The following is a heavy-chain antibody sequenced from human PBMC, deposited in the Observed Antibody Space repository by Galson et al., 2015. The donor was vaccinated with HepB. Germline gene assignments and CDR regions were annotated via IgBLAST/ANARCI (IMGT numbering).Heavy chain of an antibody. J-gene: IGHJ4*02. D-gene: IGHD3-10*01. CDR1: GFTFSSYA. Sequence: SLRLSCAASGFTFSSYAMSWVRQAPGKGLEWVSAISGSGGSTYYADSVKGRFTISRDNSKNTLYLQMNSLRAEDTAVYYCAKDIWFGDLPATGGVAVRTHWGQGTLVTVSS. CDR3: AKDIWFGDLPATGGVAVRTH. V-gene: IGHV3-23*01. CDR2: ISGSGGST.